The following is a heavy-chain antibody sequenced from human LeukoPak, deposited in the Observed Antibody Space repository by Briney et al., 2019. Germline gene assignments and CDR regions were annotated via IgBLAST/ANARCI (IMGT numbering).Heavy chain of an antibody. V-gene: IGHV3-11*01. D-gene: IGHD1-14*01. Sequence: GGSLRLSCAASGFTFSDYYMSWIRQVPGKGLEWVSYISSSGSTIYYADSVKGRFTISRDNAKNSLYLQMNSLRAEDTAVYYCARRPNPADYYYYGMDVWGQGTTVTVSS. J-gene: IGHJ6*02. CDR3: ARRPNPADYYYYGMDV. CDR1: GFTFSDYY. CDR2: ISSSGSTI.